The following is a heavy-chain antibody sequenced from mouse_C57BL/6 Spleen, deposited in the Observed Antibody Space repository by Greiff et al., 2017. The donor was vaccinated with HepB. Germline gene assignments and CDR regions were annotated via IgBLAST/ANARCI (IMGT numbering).Heavy chain of an antibody. V-gene: IGHV1-78*01. D-gene: IGHD2-4*01. Sequence: VKLMESDAELVKPGASVKISCKVSGYTFTDHTIHWMKQRPEQGLEWIGYIYPRDGSTKYNEKFKGKATLTADKSSSTAYMQLNSLTSEDSAVYFCARWGEIYYDYDPWYFDVWGTGTTVTVSS. CDR2: IYPRDGST. CDR1: GYTFTDHT. CDR3: ARWGEIYYDYDPWYFDV. J-gene: IGHJ1*03.